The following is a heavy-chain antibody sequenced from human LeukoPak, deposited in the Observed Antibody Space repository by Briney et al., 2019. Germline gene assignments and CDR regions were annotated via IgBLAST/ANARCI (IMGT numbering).Heavy chain of an antibody. V-gene: IGHV4-61*05. J-gene: IGHJ6*02. D-gene: IGHD2-15*01. CDR1: GGSISSSSYY. Sequence: SETLSLTCTVSGGSISSSSYYWGWIRQPPGKGLEWNGYIYYSGSTNYNPSLKSRVTISVDTSKNQFSLKLSSVTAADTAVYYCARFRRNCSGGSCYMHYYGMDVWGQGTTVTVSS. CDR3: ARFRRNCSGGSCYMHYYGMDV. CDR2: IYYSGST.